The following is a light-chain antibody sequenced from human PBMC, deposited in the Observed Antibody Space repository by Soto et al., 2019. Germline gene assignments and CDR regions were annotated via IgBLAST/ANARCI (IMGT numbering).Light chain of an antibody. CDR3: QQYNGYSKT. CDR2: KAS. J-gene: IGKJ1*01. CDR1: QSISSW. Sequence: DIQMTQSPSTLSASVGDRVTITCRASQSISSWLAWYQQKPGKAPKLLIYKASSLESGVPSRFSGSGSGTEITLTISSLQPDDFATYYCQQYNGYSKTFGQGTKVEIK. V-gene: IGKV1-5*03.